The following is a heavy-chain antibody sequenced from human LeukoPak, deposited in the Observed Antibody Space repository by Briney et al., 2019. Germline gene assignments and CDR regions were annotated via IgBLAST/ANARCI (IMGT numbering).Heavy chain of an antibody. V-gene: IGHV4-39*07. J-gene: IGHJ2*01. CDR2: IYYSGGT. Sequence: PSETLSLTCTVSGDSIISSTYYWGWIRQPPGKGLEWIGSIYYSGGTYYNPSLKSRVTISVDRPKNQFSLKLSSVTAADTAVYYCARQPRGPCSSTSCLNWYFDLWGRGTLVTVSS. CDR3: ARQPRGPCSSTSCLNWYFDL. CDR1: GDSIISSTYY. D-gene: IGHD2-2*01.